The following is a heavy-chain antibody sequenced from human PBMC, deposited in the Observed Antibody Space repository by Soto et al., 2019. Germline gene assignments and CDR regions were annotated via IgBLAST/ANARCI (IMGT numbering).Heavy chain of an antibody. CDR3: ARGVDLIDLASFYFYS. CDR2: ISSSSGTI. J-gene: IGHJ4*02. V-gene: IGHV3-48*01. D-gene: IGHD2-15*01. CDR1: GFTFSSYT. Sequence: PGGYLRLSCASSGFTFSSYTMNWVRQAPGKGLEWVSYISSSSGTIYYADSVKGRFTISRDSAKNSLYLQMNSLRVEDTAVYYCARGVDLIDLASFYFYSWGQGSLVPVSA.